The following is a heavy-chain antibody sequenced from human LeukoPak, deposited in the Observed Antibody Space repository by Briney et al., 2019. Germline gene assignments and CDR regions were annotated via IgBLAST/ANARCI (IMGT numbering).Heavy chain of an antibody. D-gene: IGHD4-23*01. CDR2: INPNSGGT. CDR3: ARVDYGGHSDFDYFDY. J-gene: IGHJ4*02. V-gene: IGHV1-2*02. Sequence: ASVKVSCKASGYTFTGYYIHWMRQAPGQGLEWMGWINPNSGGTNDAQKFQGRVTMTTDTSTSTAYMELRSLRSDDTAVYYCARVDYGGHSDFDYFDYWGQGTLVTVSS. CDR1: GYTFTGYY.